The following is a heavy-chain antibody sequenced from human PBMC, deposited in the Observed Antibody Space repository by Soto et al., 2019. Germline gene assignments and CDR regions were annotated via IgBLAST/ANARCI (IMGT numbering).Heavy chain of an antibody. J-gene: IGHJ6*02. CDR2: INPSAGST. Sequence: GASVKVSCKAPGYSFTSYYMHCVRQVPGQGLEWMAIINPSAGSTSYAQRFQGRVTMTRDTSTSTVYMELSSLRSEDTAVYYCAREGVRGMDVWGQGTTVTVSS. D-gene: IGHD3-16*01. V-gene: IGHV1-46*01. CDR1: GYSFTSYY. CDR3: AREGVRGMDV.